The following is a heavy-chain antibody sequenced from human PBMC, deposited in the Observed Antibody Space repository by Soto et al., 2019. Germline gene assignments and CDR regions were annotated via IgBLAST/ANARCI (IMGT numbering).Heavy chain of an antibody. J-gene: IGHJ3*02. CDR1: GGSISSGDHY. CDR3: ARETYYDSSGYNAFDI. D-gene: IGHD3-22*01. V-gene: IGHV4-30-4*01. CDR2: IYYSGST. Sequence: SETLSLTCTVSGGSISSGDHYWSWIRQPPGKGLEWIGYIYYSGSTYYNPSLKSRVTISLDTSKNQFSLKLNSVTAADTAVYYCARETYYDSSGYNAFDIWGQGTMVT.